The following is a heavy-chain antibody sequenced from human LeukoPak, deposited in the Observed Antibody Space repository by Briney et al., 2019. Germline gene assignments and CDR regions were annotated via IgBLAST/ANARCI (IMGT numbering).Heavy chain of an antibody. D-gene: IGHD3-10*01. V-gene: IGHV1-24*01. J-gene: IGHJ4*02. CDR2: FDPEDGET. Sequence: ASVKVSCQVSGYTLTELSMHWVRQAPGKGLEWMGGFDPEDGETIYAQKFQGRVTMTEDTSTDTAYMELSSLRSEDTAVYYCATLYTMVRGVIRYYFDYWGQGTLVTVSS. CDR1: GYTLTELS. CDR3: ATLYTMVRGVIRYYFDY.